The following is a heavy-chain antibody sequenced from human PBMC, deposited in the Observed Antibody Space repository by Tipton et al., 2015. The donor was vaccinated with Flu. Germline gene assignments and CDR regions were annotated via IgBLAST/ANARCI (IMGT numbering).Heavy chain of an antibody. CDR1: GGSFSGYY. V-gene: IGHV4-34*01. CDR2: INHSGST. CDR3: ARKYIVVVPAAIPWSSSPTRYYYYYMDV. J-gene: IGHJ6*03. D-gene: IGHD2-2*02. Sequence: TLSLTCAVYGGSFSGYYWSWIRQPPGKGLEWIGEINHSGSTNYNPSLKSRVTISVDTSKNQFSLKLSSVTAADTAVYYCARKYIVVVPAAIPWSSSPTRYYYYYMDVWGKGTTVTVSS.